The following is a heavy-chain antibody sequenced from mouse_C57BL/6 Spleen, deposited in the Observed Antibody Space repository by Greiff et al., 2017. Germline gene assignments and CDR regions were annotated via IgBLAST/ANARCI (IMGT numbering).Heavy chain of an antibody. CDR1: GFNFKDYY. CDR3: TKGNYSNPFDY. CDR2: IDPEDGDT. Sequence: EVQLQQSGAELVRPGASVKLSCTASGFNFKDYYMHWVKQRPEQGLEWIGRIDPEDGDTEYAPKFQGKATMTADTTSNTAYLQLSSLTSEDTAVDYCTKGNYSNPFDYWGQGTTLTVSA. D-gene: IGHD2-5*01. J-gene: IGHJ2*01. V-gene: IGHV14-1*01.